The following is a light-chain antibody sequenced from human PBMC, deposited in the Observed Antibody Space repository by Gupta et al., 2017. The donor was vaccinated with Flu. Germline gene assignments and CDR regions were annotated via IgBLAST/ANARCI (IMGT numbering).Light chain of an antibody. J-gene: IGLJ1*01. Sequence: SSELTQPPSLSVSPGQTATITCSGDALPKQYACWYQQKPGQAPVLVIYNDSERPSGIPERFSGSGSGTTVTLTISGVQAEDEADYYCQSADSSGTYAFGTGTKVSVL. CDR3: QSADSSGTYA. V-gene: IGLV3-25*02. CDR1: ALPKQY. CDR2: NDS.